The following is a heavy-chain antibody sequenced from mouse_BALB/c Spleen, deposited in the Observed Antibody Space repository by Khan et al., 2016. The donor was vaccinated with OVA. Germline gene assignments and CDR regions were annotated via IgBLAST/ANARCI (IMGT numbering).Heavy chain of an antibody. V-gene: IGHV1-5*01. CDR1: GYTFTSYW. D-gene: IGHD2-2*01. CDR3: TRFGYLFAY. CDR2: IYPGNSDT. J-gene: IGHJ3*01. Sequence: DVKLQESGTVLARPGTSVKMSCKASGYTFTSYWMHWVKQRPGQGLEWIGAIYPGNSDTSYNQKFKGTAKLTAVTSTSTAYMELSSLTNEDSAVYDCTRFGYLFAYWGQGTLVTVSA.